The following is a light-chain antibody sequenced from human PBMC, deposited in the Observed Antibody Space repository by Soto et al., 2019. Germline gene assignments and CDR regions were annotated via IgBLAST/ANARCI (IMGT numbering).Light chain of an antibody. V-gene: IGKV3-20*01. J-gene: IGKJ1*01. CDR2: GAS. CDR3: QQYGSSPLT. CDR1: QSVSSSY. Sequence: DIVLTQSPGTLSLSPGARATLSCRASQSVSSSYLAWYQQKPGQAPRLLIYGASTRATGIPDRFSGSGSGTDFTLTISRLEPEDFALYYCQQYGSSPLTFGQGTKVDIK.